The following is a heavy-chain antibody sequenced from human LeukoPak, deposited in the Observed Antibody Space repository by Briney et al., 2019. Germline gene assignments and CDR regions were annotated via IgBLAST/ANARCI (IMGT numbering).Heavy chain of an antibody. Sequence: GGSLRLSCAASRFTFSTYAMSWVRQPPGKGLEWVLAISGSDGSTYYADSVKGRFTISRDNSKNTLYLQMNSLRAEDTAVYYCVKYGADVWGQGTTVTVSS. CDR2: ISGSDGST. D-gene: IGHD3-10*01. J-gene: IGHJ6*02. V-gene: IGHV3-23*01. CDR3: VKYGADV. CDR1: RFTFSTYA.